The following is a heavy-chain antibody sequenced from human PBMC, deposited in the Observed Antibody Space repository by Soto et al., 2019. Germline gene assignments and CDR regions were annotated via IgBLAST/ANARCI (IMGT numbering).Heavy chain of an antibody. CDR2: IWYDGSNK. J-gene: IGHJ4*02. Sequence: GGSLRLSCAASGFTFSSYGMHWVRQAPGKGLEWVAVIWYDGSNKYYADSVKGRFTISRDNSKNTLYLQMNSLRAEDTAVYYCARSRTYGGNSVSDYWGQGTLVTVSS. CDR1: GFTFSSYG. D-gene: IGHD4-17*01. V-gene: IGHV3-33*01. CDR3: ARSRTYGGNSVSDY.